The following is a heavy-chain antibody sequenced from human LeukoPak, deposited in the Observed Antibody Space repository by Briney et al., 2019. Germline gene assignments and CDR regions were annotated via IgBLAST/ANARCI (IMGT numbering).Heavy chain of an antibody. Sequence: PGGSLRLSCAASGFTFSIYAMSWVRQAPGKGLEWVSTISGGGVSTYYADSVKGRFAISRDNSRNTLYLQMNSLRAEDTAIYYCARNNYDSVWGSYRHDYWGQGTLVTVSS. D-gene: IGHD3-16*02. CDR2: ISGGGVST. V-gene: IGHV3-23*01. J-gene: IGHJ4*02. CDR3: ARNNYDSVWGSYRHDY. CDR1: GFTFSIYA.